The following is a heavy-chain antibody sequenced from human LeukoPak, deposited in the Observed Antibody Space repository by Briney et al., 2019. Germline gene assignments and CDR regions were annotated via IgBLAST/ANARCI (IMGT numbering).Heavy chain of an antibody. CDR3: ARGNEPRGI. D-gene: IGHD3-10*01. J-gene: IGHJ3*02. CDR2: INHSGST. CDR1: GGSFSGYY. Sequence: SETLSLTCAVYGGSFSGYYWSWIRQPPGKGLEWIGEINHSGSTNYNPSLKSRVTISVDTSKNQYSLKLSSVTAADTAVYYCARGNEPRGIWGQGTMVTVSS. V-gene: IGHV4-34*01.